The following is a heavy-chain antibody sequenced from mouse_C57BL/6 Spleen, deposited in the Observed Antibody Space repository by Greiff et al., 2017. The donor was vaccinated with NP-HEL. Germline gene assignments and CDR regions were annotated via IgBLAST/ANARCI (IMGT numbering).Heavy chain of an antibody. V-gene: IGHV1-59*01. J-gene: IGHJ1*03. D-gene: IGHD1-1*01. CDR2: IDPSDSYT. CDR1: GYTFTSYW. Sequence: VKLQQPGAELVRPGTSVKLSCKASGYTFTSYWMHWVKQRPGQGLEWIGVIDPSDSYTNYNQKFKGKATLTVDTSSSTAYMQLSSLTSEDSAVYYGARRIYYGSSHWYCDVWGTGTTVTVSS. CDR3: ARRIYYGSSHWYCDV.